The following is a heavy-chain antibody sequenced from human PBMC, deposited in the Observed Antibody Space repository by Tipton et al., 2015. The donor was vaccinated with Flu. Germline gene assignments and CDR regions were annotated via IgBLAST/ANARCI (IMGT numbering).Heavy chain of an antibody. D-gene: IGHD4-11*01. CDR2: INQGGSEK. V-gene: IGHV3-7*01. CDR1: GFTFSTYW. Sequence: SLRLSCAASGFTFSTYWMGWVRQAPGKGLEWVANINQGGSEKYYVDSVKGRFTISRDNAKNTLHLQMNSLRAEDTAVYYCARRDYSNYVSDPKSLFDPWGQGILVTVSS. CDR3: ARRDYSNYVSDPKSLFDP. J-gene: IGHJ5*02.